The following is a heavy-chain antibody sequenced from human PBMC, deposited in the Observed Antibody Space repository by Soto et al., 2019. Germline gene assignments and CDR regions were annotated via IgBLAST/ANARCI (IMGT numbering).Heavy chain of an antibody. J-gene: IGHJ4*02. Sequence: QLQLQESGPGLVKPSETLSLTCTVSGDSISRSTYFWGWVRQPPGKGLEWIGSIYYSGSTYYNPSLKSRVTISVDTSKNHFSLQLSSVTAADTAVYYCARDLGEGYFDYWGQGTLLTVSS. V-gene: IGHV4-39*02. CDR3: ARDLGEGYFDY. CDR1: GDSISRSTYF. CDR2: IYYSGST.